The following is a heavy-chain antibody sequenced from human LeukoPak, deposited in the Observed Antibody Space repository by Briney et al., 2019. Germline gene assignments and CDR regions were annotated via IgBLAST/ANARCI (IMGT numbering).Heavy chain of an antibody. D-gene: IGHD5-24*01. Sequence: SETLSLTCTVSGGSISSSSYYWSWIRQPPGKGLEWIGYIYYSGSTNYNPSLKSRVTISVDTSKNQFSLKLSSVTAADTAVYYCARERDGYITRWFDPWGQGTLVTVSS. V-gene: IGHV4-61*01. CDR1: GGSISSSSYY. CDR2: IYYSGST. J-gene: IGHJ5*02. CDR3: ARERDGYITRWFDP.